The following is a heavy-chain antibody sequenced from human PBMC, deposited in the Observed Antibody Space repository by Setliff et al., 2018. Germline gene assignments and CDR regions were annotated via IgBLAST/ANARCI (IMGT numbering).Heavy chain of an antibody. Sequence: ASVKVSCKASGYTFNDYIINWVRQALGQGLEWMGWISPYNGKTRSIERFQGRLTLTIDTSTNTVFMELRNLRPDDTAIYYCARDGGGYCATTSCFHFDYWGQGTQVTVSS. J-gene: IGHJ4*02. CDR1: GYTFNDYI. D-gene: IGHD2-15*01. V-gene: IGHV1-18*01. CDR3: ARDGGGYCATTSCFHFDY. CDR2: ISPYNGKT.